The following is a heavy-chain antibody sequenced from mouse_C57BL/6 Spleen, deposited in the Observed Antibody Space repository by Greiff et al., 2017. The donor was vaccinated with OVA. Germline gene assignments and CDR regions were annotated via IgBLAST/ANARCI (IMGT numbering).Heavy chain of an antibody. CDR3: ASPLSMYAMDY. Sequence: QVQLQQSGAELMKPGASVKLSCKATGYTFTGYWIEWVKQRPGHGLEWIGEILPGSGSTNYNEKFKGKATFTADTSSNTAYMQLSSLTTADTAIDDSASPLSMYAMDYWGQGTSVTVSS. CDR2: ILPGSGST. J-gene: IGHJ4*01. D-gene: IGHD3-2*02. V-gene: IGHV1-9*01. CDR1: GYTFTGYW.